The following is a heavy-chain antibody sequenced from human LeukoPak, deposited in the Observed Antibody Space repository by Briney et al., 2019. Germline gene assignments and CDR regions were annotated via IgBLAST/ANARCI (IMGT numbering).Heavy chain of an antibody. CDR2: ISGSGGST. Sequence: GGSLRLSCAASGFTFSSYAMSWVRQAPGKGLEWVSAISGSGGSTYYADSVKGRFTISRDNSKNTLYLQMNSLRAEDTAVYYCAKDRQRYYGSRSYYDYWGQGTLVTVSS. D-gene: IGHD3-10*01. CDR1: GFTFSSYA. V-gene: IGHV3-23*01. CDR3: AKDRQRYYGSRSYYDY. J-gene: IGHJ4*02.